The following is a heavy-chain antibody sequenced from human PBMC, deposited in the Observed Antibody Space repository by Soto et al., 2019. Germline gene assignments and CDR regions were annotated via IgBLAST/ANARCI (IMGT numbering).Heavy chain of an antibody. J-gene: IGHJ4*02. Sequence: EVQLLESGGGLVQPGGSLRLSCAASGSTFSSYAMSWVRQAPGKGLEWVSAISGSGGSTYYADSVKGRFTISRANAKNTLSLQINSLRAEDTALYYCASHLSGDSWIFDYWGQGTLVTVSS. CDR1: GSTFSSYA. D-gene: IGHD2-15*01. CDR2: ISGSGGST. V-gene: IGHV3-23*01. CDR3: ASHLSGDSWIFDY.